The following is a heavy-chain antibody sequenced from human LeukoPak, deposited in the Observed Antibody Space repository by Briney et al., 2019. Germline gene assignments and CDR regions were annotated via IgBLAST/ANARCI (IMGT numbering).Heavy chain of an antibody. CDR1: GFTFSNYW. CDR2: INTDGSRI. V-gene: IGHV3-74*01. CDR3: AKDRYSYDAFDI. Sequence: GSLRLSCAASGFTFSNYWMHWVRQAPGKGLVWVSRINTDGSRITYADSVKGRFTISRDNSKNTLYLQMNSLRAEDTAVYYCAKDRYSYDAFDIWGQGTMVTVSS. J-gene: IGHJ3*02. D-gene: IGHD5-18*01.